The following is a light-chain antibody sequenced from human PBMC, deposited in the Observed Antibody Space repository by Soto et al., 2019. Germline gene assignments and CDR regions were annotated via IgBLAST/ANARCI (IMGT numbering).Light chain of an antibody. CDR2: GAS. CDR1: QSVSSSY. J-gene: IGKJ5*01. V-gene: IGKV3D-20*02. CDR3: QQRNNWPIT. Sequence: EIAMTQSPGTLSLSTGERATLSCRASQSVSSSYLAWYQQKPGQAPRLLIYGASSRATGIPDRFSGSGSGTDFTLTISSLEPEDFALYYCQQRNNWPITFGQGTRLEI.